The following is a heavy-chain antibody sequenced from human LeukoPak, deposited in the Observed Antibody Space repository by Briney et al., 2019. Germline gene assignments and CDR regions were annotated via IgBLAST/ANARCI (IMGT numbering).Heavy chain of an antibody. CDR1: GFTFSSYS. CDR2: ISSSSSYI. D-gene: IGHD3-16*02. Sequence: GGSLRLSCAASGFTFSSYSMNWVRQAPGKGLEWVSSISSSSSYIYYADSVKGRFTISRDNAKNSLYLQMNSPRAEDTAVYYCAAGGVIPQDYYYGMDVWGKGTTVTVSS. J-gene: IGHJ6*04. V-gene: IGHV3-21*01. CDR3: AAGGVIPQDYYYGMDV.